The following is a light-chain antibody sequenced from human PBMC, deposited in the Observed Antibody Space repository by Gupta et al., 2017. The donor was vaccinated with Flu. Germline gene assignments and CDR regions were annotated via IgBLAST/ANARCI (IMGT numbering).Light chain of an antibody. CDR2: LGS. CDR1: RSLLHSNGYNY. Sequence: EIVMTQSPFSLPVTPGEPASISCRSSRSLLHSNGYNYLDWYLQKPGQSPQLLVYLGSNRASGVPDRFSGSGSGTDFTLKITRVEAEGVGVYYCMQALQEPLTFGGGTKVEIK. CDR3: MQALQEPLT. J-gene: IGKJ4*01. V-gene: IGKV2-28*01.